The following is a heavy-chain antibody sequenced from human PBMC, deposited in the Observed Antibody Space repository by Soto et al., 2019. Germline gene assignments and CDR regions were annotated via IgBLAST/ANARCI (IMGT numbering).Heavy chain of an antibody. CDR2: ISGSSSTR. D-gene: IGHD1-26*01. Sequence: GGSLRLSCAASGFTFSSYSMNWVRQAPGKGLEWVSYISGSSSTRYYADSVKGQFTISRDNAKNSLYLQMNSLRDEDTAVYYCARTRYSGSYFINWFDPWGQGTLVTVSS. V-gene: IGHV3-48*02. J-gene: IGHJ5*02. CDR3: ARTRYSGSYFINWFDP. CDR1: GFTFSSYS.